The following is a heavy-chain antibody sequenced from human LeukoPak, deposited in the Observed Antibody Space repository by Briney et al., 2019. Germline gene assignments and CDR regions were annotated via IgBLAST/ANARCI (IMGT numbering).Heavy chain of an antibody. D-gene: IGHD6-19*01. V-gene: IGHV3-30-3*01. CDR3: ARVWQSNPDY. CDR2: ISYDGSNK. CDR1: GFTFSSYA. Sequence: GGSLRLSCAASGFTFSSYAMHWVRQAPGKGLEWVAVISYDGSNKYYADSVKGRFTISRDNSKNTLYLQMNSLRAEDTDVYYCARVWQSNPDYWGQGTLVTVSS. J-gene: IGHJ4*02.